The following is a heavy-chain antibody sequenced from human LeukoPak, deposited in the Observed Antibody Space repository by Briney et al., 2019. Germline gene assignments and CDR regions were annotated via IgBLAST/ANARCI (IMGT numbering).Heavy chain of an antibody. V-gene: IGHV1-18*01. CDR1: GYTFTTFG. Sequence: GASVTVSCKASGYTFTTFGITWVRQAPGQGLEWMGWISTYNGNTNYAQNLQGRVTMTTDTSTSTAYMELRSLTSDDTAVYYCARVGSDCSDGNCYWGHGTLVTVSS. CDR3: ARVGSDCSDGNCY. J-gene: IGHJ4*01. D-gene: IGHD2-15*01. CDR2: ISTYNGNT.